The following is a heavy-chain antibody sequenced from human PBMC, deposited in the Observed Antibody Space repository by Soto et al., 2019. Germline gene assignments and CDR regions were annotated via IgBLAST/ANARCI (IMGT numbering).Heavy chain of an antibody. D-gene: IGHD3-16*01. CDR1: GFTFSSYG. Sequence: QVQLVESGGGVVQPGRSLRLSCAASGFTFSSYGMHWVRQAPGKGLEWVAVIWYDGSNKYYADSVKGRFTISRDNSKNTLYLQMNSLRAEDTAVYYCARVQTLGGYYYMDVWGKGTTVTVSS. V-gene: IGHV3-33*01. J-gene: IGHJ6*03. CDR2: IWYDGSNK. CDR3: ARVQTLGGYYYMDV.